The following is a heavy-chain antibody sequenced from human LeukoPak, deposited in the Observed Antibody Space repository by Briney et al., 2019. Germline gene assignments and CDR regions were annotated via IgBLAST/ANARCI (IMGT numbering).Heavy chain of an antibody. J-gene: IGHJ6*02. CDR2: ISGSGGNT. D-gene: IGHD2-15*01. CDR1: GFTFSTYA. Sequence: GGSLRLSCAVSGFTFSTYAMSWVRQAPGTGLEWVSAISGSGGNTYYADSVKGRFTISRDNSKNTLYPQMNSLRVEDTATFYCAKLGYCSDDNCFYGMDAWGQGTTVTVSS. V-gene: IGHV3-23*01. CDR3: AKLGYCSDDNCFYGMDA.